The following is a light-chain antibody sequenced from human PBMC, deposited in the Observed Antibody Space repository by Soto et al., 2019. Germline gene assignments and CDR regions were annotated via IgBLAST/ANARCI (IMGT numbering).Light chain of an antibody. Sequence: DIVITQSPLSLPVTPGEPASISCRSSQSLLHSNGYNYLDWYLQKPGQSPQLLIYLGSNRASGVPDRFSGSGSGTDFTLKISRVEAEDVGVYYCMQALQTPCTFGPGTKVDIK. J-gene: IGKJ3*01. CDR2: LGS. CDR3: MQALQTPCT. CDR1: QSLLHSNGYNY. V-gene: IGKV2-28*01.